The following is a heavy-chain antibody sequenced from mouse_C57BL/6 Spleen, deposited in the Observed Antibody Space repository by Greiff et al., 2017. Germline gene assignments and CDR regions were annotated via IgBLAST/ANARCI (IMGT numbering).Heavy chain of an antibody. D-gene: IGHD1-1*01. CDR2: INPGSGGT. CDR3: ARSSRSSPSWFAY. CDR1: GYAFTNYL. Sequence: VKLQESGAELVRPGTSVKVSCKASGYAFTNYLIEWVKQRPGQGLEWIGVINPGSGGTNYNEKFKGKATLTADNSSSTAYMQLSSLTSEDSAVYFCARSSRSSPSWFAYWGQGTLVTVSA. V-gene: IGHV1-54*01. J-gene: IGHJ3*01.